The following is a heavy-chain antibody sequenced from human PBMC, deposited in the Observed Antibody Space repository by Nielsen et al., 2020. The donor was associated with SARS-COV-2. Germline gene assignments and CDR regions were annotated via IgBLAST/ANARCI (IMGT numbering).Heavy chain of an antibody. V-gene: IGHV3-23*01. CDR1: KFTFNSYA. CDR3: ARGAIVVVPDMDV. J-gene: IGHJ6*02. CDR2: ISGNGDTT. D-gene: IGHD2-2*01. Sequence: GGSLRLSCAASKFTFNSYAMSWVRQAPGKGLEWVSAISGNGDTTYYADSVKGRFTISRDNSKNTLYLQMNSLRAEDAAIYYCARGAIVVVPDMDVWGPGTTVTVSS.